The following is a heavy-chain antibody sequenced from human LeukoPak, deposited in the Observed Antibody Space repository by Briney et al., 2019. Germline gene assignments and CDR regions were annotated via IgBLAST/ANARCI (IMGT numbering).Heavy chain of an antibody. V-gene: IGHV4-39*01. D-gene: IGHD3-3*01. CDR3: ARRDYDFWSGYSPDYYGMDV. J-gene: IGHJ6*02. CDR1: GGSISSSSYS. Sequence: SETLSLTCTVSGGSISSSSYSWGWIRQPPGKGLEWIGSIYYSGSTYYNPSLKSRVTISVDTSKNQFSLKLSSVTAADTAVYYCARRDYDFWSGYSPDYYGMDVWGQGTTVTVSS. CDR2: IYYSGST.